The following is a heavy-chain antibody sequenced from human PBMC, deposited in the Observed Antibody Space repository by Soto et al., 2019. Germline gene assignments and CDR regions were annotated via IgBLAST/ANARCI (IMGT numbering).Heavy chain of an antibody. Sequence: SVKVSCKASGGTFSSYAISWVRQAPGQGLEWMGGIIPIFGTANYAQKFQGRVTITADESTSTAYMELSSLRSEDTAVYYCARPAAAYYYYYYGMDVWGQGTTVTVSS. CDR2: IIPIFGTA. CDR1: GGTFSSYA. V-gene: IGHV1-69*13. D-gene: IGHD2-2*01. J-gene: IGHJ6*02. CDR3: ARPAAAYYYYYYGMDV.